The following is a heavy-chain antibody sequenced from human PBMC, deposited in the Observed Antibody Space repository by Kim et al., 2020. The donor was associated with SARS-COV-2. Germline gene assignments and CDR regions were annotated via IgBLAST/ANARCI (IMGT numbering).Heavy chain of an antibody. Sequence: SVKVSCKTSGYPFSGFYIHWVRQAPGQGLEWMGWISPNNGATKYAEASQGRVTMTRDTSINTAYLELSRVKSDDTAIYFCARGSDYHGLDVWGQGTTVTVSS. V-gene: IGHV1-2*02. CDR3: ARGSDYHGLDV. J-gene: IGHJ6*02. CDR2: ISPNNGAT. CDR1: GYPFSGFY.